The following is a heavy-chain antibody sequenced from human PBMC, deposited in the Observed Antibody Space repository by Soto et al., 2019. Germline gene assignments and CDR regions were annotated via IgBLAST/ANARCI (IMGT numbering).Heavy chain of an antibody. D-gene: IGHD3-22*01. CDR3: ARQYYYDSSGYTGRYYYGMDV. V-gene: IGHV5-51*01. J-gene: IGHJ6*02. CDR2: IYPGDSDT. CDR1: GYSFTSYW. Sequence: GESLKISCKGSGYSFTSYWIGWVRQMPGKGLKWMRIIYPGDSDTRYSPSFQGQVTISADKSISTAYLQWSSLKASDTAMYYCARQYYYDSSGYTGRYYYGMDVWGQGTTVTVSS.